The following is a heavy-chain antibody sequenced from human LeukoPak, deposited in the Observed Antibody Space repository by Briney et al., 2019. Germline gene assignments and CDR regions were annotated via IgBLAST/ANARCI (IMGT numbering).Heavy chain of an antibody. CDR3: ARHPVWYGIVGATDHGFDY. CDR2: INHSGST. Sequence: GSLRLSCAASGVTFSSYAMSWVRQTPGKGLEWIGEINHSGSTNYDPSLKSRVTISVDTSKNQFSLKLSSVTAADTAVYYCARHPVWYGIVGATDHGFDYWGQGTLVTVSS. D-gene: IGHD1-26*01. J-gene: IGHJ4*02. CDR1: GVTFSSYA. V-gene: IGHV4-34*01.